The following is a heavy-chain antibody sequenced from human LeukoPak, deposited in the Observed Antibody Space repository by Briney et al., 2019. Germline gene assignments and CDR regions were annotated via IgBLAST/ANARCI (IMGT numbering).Heavy chain of an antibody. CDR3: ARHTSHYYDSSGYYP. CDR2: IYYSGST. D-gene: IGHD3-22*01. CDR1: GGSISSSSYY. Sequence: PSETLSLTCTVSGGSISSSSYYWGWIRQPPGKGLEWIGSIYYSGSTYYNPSLKSRVTISVDTSKNQFSLKLSSVTAADTAVYYCARHTSHYYDSSGYYPWGQGTLVTVSS. V-gene: IGHV4-39*01. J-gene: IGHJ5*02.